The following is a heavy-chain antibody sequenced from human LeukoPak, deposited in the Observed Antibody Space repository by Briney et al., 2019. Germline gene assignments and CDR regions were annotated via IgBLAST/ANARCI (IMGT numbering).Heavy chain of an antibody. D-gene: IGHD6-19*01. Sequence: SETLSLTCTVSGGSISSYYWSWIRQPPGKGLEWIGYIYHSGSTYYNPSLKSRVTISVDRSKNQFSLKLSSVTAADTAVYYCARDIAVAGKGNWGQGTMVTVSS. CDR2: IYHSGST. V-gene: IGHV4-59*12. CDR3: ARDIAVAGKGN. CDR1: GGSISSYY. J-gene: IGHJ3*01.